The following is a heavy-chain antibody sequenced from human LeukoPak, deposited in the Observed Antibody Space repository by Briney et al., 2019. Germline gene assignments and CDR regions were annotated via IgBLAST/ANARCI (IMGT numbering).Heavy chain of an antibody. CDR3: ARVLVGANYYYYYMDV. D-gene: IGHD1-26*01. Sequence: SETLSLTCTVSGGSISSYYWSWIRQPAGKGLELIGRIYTSGNTNYNPSLKSRVTISVDKSKNQFSLTLSSVTAADTAVYYCARVLVGANYYYYYMDVWGKGTTVTVSS. CDR1: GGSISSYY. V-gene: IGHV4-4*07. J-gene: IGHJ6*03. CDR2: IYTSGNT.